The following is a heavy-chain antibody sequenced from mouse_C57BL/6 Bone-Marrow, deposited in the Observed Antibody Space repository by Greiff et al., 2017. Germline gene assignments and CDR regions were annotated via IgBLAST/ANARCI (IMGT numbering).Heavy chain of an antibody. D-gene: IGHD3-2*02. V-gene: IGHV1-50*01. CDR2: IDPSDSCT. J-gene: IGHJ3*01. CDR3: ASPTAQATWAWVAY. CDR1: GYTFTSYW. Sequence: QVQLQQPGAELVKPGASVKLSCKASGYTFTSYWMQWVNQRPGQGLEWIGEIDPSDSCTNYNQKFKGKATLTVDTSSSTAYMQLSSRTSEDSAVYYCASPTAQATWAWVAYWGQGTLVTVSA.